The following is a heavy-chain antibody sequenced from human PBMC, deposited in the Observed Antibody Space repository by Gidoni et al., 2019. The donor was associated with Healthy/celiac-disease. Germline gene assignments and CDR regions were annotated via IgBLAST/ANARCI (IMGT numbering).Heavy chain of an antibody. CDR2: IYYSGST. CDR1: GGSISSYF. V-gene: IGHV4-59*01. CDR3: ARGYDFWSGYPYYFDY. Sequence: QVQLQESGPGLVKPSETLSLTCTVSGGSISSYFWSWLRQPPGKGLEWIGYIYYSGSTNYNPSLKSRVTISVDTSKNQFSLKLSSVTAADTAVYYCARGYDFWSGYPYYFDYWGQGTLVTVSS. J-gene: IGHJ4*02. D-gene: IGHD3-3*01.